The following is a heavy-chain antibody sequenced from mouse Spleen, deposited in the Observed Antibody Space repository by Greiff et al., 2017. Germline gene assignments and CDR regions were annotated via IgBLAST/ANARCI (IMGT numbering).Heavy chain of an antibody. CDR2: IDPENGDT. J-gene: IGHJ4*01. Sequence: VHVKQSGAELVRPGASVKLSCTASGFNIKDDYMHWVKQRPEQGLEWIGWIDPENGDTEYASKFQGKATITADTSSNTAYLQLSSLTSEDTAVYYCTIYDYDDYYAMDYWGQGTSVTVSS. V-gene: IGHV14-4*01. CDR1: GFNIKDDY. CDR3: TIYDYDDYYAMDY. D-gene: IGHD2-4*01.